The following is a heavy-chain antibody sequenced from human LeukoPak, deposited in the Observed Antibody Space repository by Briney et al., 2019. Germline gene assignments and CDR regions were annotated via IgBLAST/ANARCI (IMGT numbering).Heavy chain of an antibody. CDR2: INHSGST. J-gene: IGHJ4*02. CDR3: QSRSGDY. V-gene: IGHV4-34*01. D-gene: IGHD1-14*01. CDR1: GGSFSGYY. Sequence: SETLSLTCAVYGGSFSGYYWSWIRRPPGKGLEWIGEINHSGSTNYNPSLKSRVTISVDTSKNQFSLKLSSVTAADTAVYYCQSRSGDYWGQATLVTVSS.